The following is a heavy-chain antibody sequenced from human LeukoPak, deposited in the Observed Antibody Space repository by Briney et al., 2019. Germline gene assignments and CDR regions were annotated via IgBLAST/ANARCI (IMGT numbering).Heavy chain of an antibody. CDR3: ARVFPTYYYDSSGTYFDY. CDR2: IIPIFGTA. Sequence: SVKVSCKASGGTFSSYAISWVRQAPGQGLEWMGGIIPIFGTANYAQKFQGRVTITADESTSTAYMELSSLRSEDTAVYYCARVFPTYYYDSSGTYFDYWGQGTLVTVSS. J-gene: IGHJ4*02. V-gene: IGHV1-69*01. D-gene: IGHD3-22*01. CDR1: GGTFSSYA.